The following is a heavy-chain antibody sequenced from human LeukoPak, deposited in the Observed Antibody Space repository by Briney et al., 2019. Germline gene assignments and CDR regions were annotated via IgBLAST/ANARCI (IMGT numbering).Heavy chain of an antibody. Sequence: GGSLRLSCAASGFTFDDYGMSWVRQAPGKGLEWGSGINWNGGSTGYADSVKGRFTISRDNAKNSLYLQMNSLRAEDTALYYCARNYYDSSAEGAFDIWGQGTMVTVSS. J-gene: IGHJ3*02. D-gene: IGHD3-22*01. V-gene: IGHV3-20*04. CDR1: GFTFDDYG. CDR2: INWNGGST. CDR3: ARNYYDSSAEGAFDI.